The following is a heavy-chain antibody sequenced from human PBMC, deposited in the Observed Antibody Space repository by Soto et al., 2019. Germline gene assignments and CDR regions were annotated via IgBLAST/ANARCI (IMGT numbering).Heavy chain of an antibody. CDR1: SGSISSSNW. CDR2: IYHSGST. Sequence: QVQLQESGPGLVKPSGTLSLTCAVSSGSISSSNWWSWVRQPPGKWLEWIGEIYHSGSTNYNPSLTSRGTISVDKSKNQFSLKLSSVTAADTAVYYCARGEGFGELFAFDIWGQGTMVTVSS. D-gene: IGHD3-10*01. CDR3: ARGEGFGELFAFDI. V-gene: IGHV4-4*02. J-gene: IGHJ3*02.